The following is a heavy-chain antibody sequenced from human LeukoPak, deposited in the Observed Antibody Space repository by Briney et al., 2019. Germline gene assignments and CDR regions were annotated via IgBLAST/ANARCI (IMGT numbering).Heavy chain of an antibody. V-gene: IGHV6-1*01. Sequence: SQTLSLTCAISGDSVSTDSAAWNWIRQSPSRGLEWLGRTYYRSKWYYDYAVSMKSRITINPDTSKNQFSLHLNSVGPEDTAVYYCARESTSSFNFWGQGTLVTVSS. CDR1: GDSVSTDSAA. D-gene: IGHD2-2*01. CDR2: TYYRSKWYY. CDR3: ARESTSSFNF. J-gene: IGHJ4*02.